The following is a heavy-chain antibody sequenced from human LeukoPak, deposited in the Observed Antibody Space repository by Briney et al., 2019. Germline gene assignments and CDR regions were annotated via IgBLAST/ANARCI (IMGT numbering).Heavy chain of an antibody. V-gene: IGHV3-21*01. CDR1: GFTFSSYS. Sequence: GGSLRLSCAASGFTFSSYSMNWVRQAPGKGLEWVSSISSSSSYIYYADSVKGRFTISRDNAKNSLYLQMNSLRVEDTAVYYCARGVVVTASNWYFDLWGRGTLVTVSS. CDR3: ARGVVVTASNWYFDL. D-gene: IGHD2-21*02. J-gene: IGHJ2*01. CDR2: ISSSSSYI.